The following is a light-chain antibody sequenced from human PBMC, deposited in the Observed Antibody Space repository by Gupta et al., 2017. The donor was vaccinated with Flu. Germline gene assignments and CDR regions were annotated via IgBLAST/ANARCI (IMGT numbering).Light chain of an antibody. Sequence: SSDVGCYNYVSLYQQHPGKAPKLMSYDVSNRPSGVSNRFSGSKSGNTASLTISGLQAEDEADYYCSSYTSSSTLWVFGTGTKVTVL. CDR1: SSDVGCYNY. J-gene: IGLJ1*01. V-gene: IGLV2-14*04. CDR3: SSYTSSSTLWV. CDR2: DVS.